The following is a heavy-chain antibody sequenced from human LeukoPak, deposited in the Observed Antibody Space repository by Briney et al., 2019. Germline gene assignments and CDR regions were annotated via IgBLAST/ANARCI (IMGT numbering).Heavy chain of an antibody. CDR1: GYTFTGYY. CDR2: INPNSGGT. J-gene: IGHJ3*02. V-gene: IGHV1-2*02. D-gene: IGHD3-10*01. Sequence: ASVKVSCKASGYTFTGYYMHWVRQAPGQGLEWMGWINPNSGGTNYAQKFQGRVTMTRDTSISTAYMELSRLRSDDTAMYYCARASQDYYGSGSYYRGGDAFDIWGQGTMVTVSS. CDR3: ARASQDYYGSGSYYRGGDAFDI.